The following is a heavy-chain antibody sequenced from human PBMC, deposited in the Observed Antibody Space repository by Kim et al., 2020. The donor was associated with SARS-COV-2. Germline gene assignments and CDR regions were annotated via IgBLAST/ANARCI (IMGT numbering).Heavy chain of an antibody. D-gene: IGHD3-9*01. V-gene: IGHV3-21*01. CDR2: ISTSSSYI. Sequence: GGSLRLSCAASGFTFSTYSMNWVRQAPGKGLEWVSSISTSSSYIYYADSAKGRFTISRDNAKSSLYLQMNSLRAEDTGVYYCARFEWYGMDVWGQGTTVT. CDR3: ARFEWYGMDV. J-gene: IGHJ6*02. CDR1: GFTFSTYS.